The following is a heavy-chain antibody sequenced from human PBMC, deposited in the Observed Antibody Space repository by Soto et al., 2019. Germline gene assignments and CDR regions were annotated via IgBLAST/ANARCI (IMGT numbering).Heavy chain of an antibody. CDR1: GGSFSGYY. J-gene: IGHJ6*02. Sequence: SETLSLTCAVYGGSFSGYYWSWIRQPPGKGLEWIGEINHSGSTNYNPSLKSRVTISVDTSKNQFSLKLSSVTAADTAVYYCAGGRGVDIVATIGFPYYYYGMDVWGQGTTVTVSS. D-gene: IGHD5-12*01. CDR3: AGGRGVDIVATIGFPYYYYGMDV. CDR2: INHSGST. V-gene: IGHV4-34*01.